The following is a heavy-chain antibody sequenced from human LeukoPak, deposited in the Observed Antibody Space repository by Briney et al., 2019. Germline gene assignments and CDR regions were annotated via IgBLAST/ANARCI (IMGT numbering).Heavy chain of an antibody. J-gene: IGHJ5*02. Sequence: PSETLSLTCTVSAYSINSGHYWGWIRQSPEKGLEWIGNINPRGSTFYNPSLNSRVTLSIDTSQNQFSLRLTSVTAADSAIYYCARVRDGDYGWFDPWGQGTLVTVSS. V-gene: IGHV4-38-2*02. CDR2: INPRGST. CDR1: AYSINSGHY. CDR3: ARVRDGDYGWFDP. D-gene: IGHD4-17*01.